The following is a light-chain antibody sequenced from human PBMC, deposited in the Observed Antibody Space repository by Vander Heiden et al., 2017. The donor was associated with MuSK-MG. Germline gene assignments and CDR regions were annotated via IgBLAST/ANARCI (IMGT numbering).Light chain of an antibody. CDR1: SSNIGTGYD. V-gene: IGLV1-40*01. CDR3: QSSDSSLSAFV. CDR2: TNN. Sequence: SELTQPPSVSAAPGQRVAISCTGSSSNIGTGYDVHWYQQVPRTAPRLLLYTNNNRPSGVPDRFSGSKSGTSASLAITGLQAEDEAEYYCQSSDSSLSAFVFGGGTKVTVL. J-gene: IGLJ2*01.